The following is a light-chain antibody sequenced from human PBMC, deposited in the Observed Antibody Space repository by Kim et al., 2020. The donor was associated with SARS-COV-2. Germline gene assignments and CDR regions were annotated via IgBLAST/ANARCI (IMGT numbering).Light chain of an antibody. CDR3: QQLNSYPWT. V-gene: IGKV1-9*01. CDR2: AAS. J-gene: IGKJ1*01. Sequence: ASVRDRVTITCRASQGISTNFAWYQHTPGKAPKLLIYAASTLQGGVPSRFSGSGSGTDFTLTISSLQPEDFATYYCQQLNSYPWTFGQGTKVDIK. CDR1: QGISTN.